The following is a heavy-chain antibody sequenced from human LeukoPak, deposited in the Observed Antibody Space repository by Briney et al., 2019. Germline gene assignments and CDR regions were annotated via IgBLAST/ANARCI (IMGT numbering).Heavy chain of an antibody. Sequence: GGSLRLSCAASGFTFDDYAMHWVRQAPGKGLEWVSGISWNSGSIGYADSVKGRFTISRDNAKNSLYLQMNSLRAEDMALYYCAKDTEGALDYWGQGTLVTVSS. V-gene: IGHV3-9*03. J-gene: IGHJ4*02. CDR1: GFTFDDYA. CDR3: AKDTEGALDY. CDR2: ISWNSGSI.